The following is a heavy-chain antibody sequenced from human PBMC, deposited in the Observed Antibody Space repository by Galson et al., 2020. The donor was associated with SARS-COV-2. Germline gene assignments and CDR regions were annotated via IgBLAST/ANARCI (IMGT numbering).Heavy chain of an antibody. J-gene: IGHJ2*01. V-gene: IGHV3-43*02. CDR1: GFTFDDYA. CDR2: ISGDGGST. CDR3: AKDRLFYWYFDL. Sequence: GESLKIPCAASGFTFDDYAMHWVRQAPGQGLEWVSLISGDGGSTYYADSVKGRFTISRDNSKNSLYLQMNSLRTEDTALYYCAKDRLFYWYFDLWGRGTLVTVSS.